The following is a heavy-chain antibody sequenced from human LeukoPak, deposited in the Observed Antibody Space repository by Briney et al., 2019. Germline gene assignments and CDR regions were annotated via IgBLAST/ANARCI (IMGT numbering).Heavy chain of an antibody. Sequence: PGGSLRLSCAASGFTVSSNYMSWVRQAPGKGLEWVSTISGNGRNTYYADSVKGRFTISRDNSKITVYLEMNSLRAEDTAVYYCARGRGVYGYWYFDLWGRGTLVTVSS. V-gene: IGHV3-23*01. CDR2: ISGNGRNT. CDR1: GFTVSSNY. J-gene: IGHJ2*01. CDR3: ARGRGVYGYWYFDL. D-gene: IGHD2-15*01.